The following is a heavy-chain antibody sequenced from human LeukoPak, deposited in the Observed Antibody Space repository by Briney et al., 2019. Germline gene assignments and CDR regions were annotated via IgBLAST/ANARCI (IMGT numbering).Heavy chain of an antibody. Sequence: SETLSLTCAVYGGSFSGYYWSWIRQPPGKGLEWIGEINHSGSTNYSPSLKSRVTISVDTSKNQFSLKLSSVTAADTAVYYCARGSGYYYDSSGYYFDHWGQGTLVTVSS. CDR3: ARGSGYYYDSSGYYFDH. CDR1: GGSFSGYY. D-gene: IGHD3-22*01. CDR2: INHSGST. V-gene: IGHV4-34*01. J-gene: IGHJ4*02.